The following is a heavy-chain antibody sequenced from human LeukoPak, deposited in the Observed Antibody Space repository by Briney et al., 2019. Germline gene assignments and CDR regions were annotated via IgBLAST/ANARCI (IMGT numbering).Heavy chain of an antibody. J-gene: IGHJ4*02. Sequence: GGSLRLSCAASGSTFSSHTMNWVRQAPGKGLEWISYISNTGSVIYYADSVKGRFTISRDNAKNSLYLQMNSLRAEDTAVYYCLPGDGYTRGYWGQGTLVTVSS. CDR3: LPGDGYTRGY. V-gene: IGHV3-48*04. CDR2: ISNTGSVI. CDR1: GSTFSSHT. D-gene: IGHD5-24*01.